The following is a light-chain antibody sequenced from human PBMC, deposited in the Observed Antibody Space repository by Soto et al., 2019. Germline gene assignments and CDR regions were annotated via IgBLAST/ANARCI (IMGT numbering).Light chain of an antibody. CDR1: QSVSSY. CDR3: QQRNNWPRGT. J-gene: IGKJ5*01. Sequence: EIVLTQSPATLSLSPGERATLSCRASQSVSSYLAWYQQKPGQAPRLLIYDASNRATGIPARFSGSGSGTDFTLHLSSLEPEDFAVYYCQQRNNWPRGTFGQGTRLEIK. CDR2: DAS. V-gene: IGKV3-11*01.